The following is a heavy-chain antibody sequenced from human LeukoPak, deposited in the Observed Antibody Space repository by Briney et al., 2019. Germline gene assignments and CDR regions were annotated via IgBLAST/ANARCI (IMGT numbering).Heavy chain of an antibody. V-gene: IGHV1-69*13. CDR2: IIPIFGTA. Sequence: SVKVSCKASGGTFSSYAISWVRQAPGQGLEWMGGIIPIFGTANYAQKFQGRVTITADESTSTAYMELSSLRSEDTAVYYCALRGYDFWSGTDAFDIWGQGTMVTVSS. CDR1: GGTFSSYA. D-gene: IGHD3-3*01. J-gene: IGHJ3*02. CDR3: ALRGYDFWSGTDAFDI.